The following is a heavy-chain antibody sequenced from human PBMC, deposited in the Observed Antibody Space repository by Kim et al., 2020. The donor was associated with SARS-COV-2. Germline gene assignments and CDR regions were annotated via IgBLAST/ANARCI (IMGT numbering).Heavy chain of an antibody. D-gene: IGHD1-26*01. CDR1: GVSISNSRDY. V-gene: IGHV4-39*01. CDR3: ARPGGKLSWVDP. CDR2: IYYSGMT. J-gene: IGHJ5*02. Sequence: SETLSLTCTVSGVSISNSRDYWGWIRQSPGRGLEWIGSIYYSGMTYYNPSLKSRVTITVDTTKNQFSLNLRSVTAADTALYYCARPGGKLSWVDPWGQGILVTVSS.